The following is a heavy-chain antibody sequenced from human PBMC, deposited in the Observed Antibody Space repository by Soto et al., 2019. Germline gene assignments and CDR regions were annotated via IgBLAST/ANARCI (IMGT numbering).Heavy chain of an antibody. CDR3: AAHRDHHESGGYYYVNWYFDL. CDR1: GFTFSSYA. V-gene: IGHV3-23*01. D-gene: IGHD3-22*01. J-gene: IGHJ2*01. Sequence: QAGGSLRLSCAASGFTFSSYAMSWVRQAPGKGLEWVSGISSDGTTYYADSVRGRLTISRDNSKNTLYLQMHSPRAEDTAVYYCAAHRDHHESGGYYYVNWYFDLWGRGTLVTVSS. CDR2: ISSDGTT.